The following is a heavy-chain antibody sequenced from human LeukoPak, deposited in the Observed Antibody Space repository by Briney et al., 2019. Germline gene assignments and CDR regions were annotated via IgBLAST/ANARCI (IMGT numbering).Heavy chain of an antibody. CDR1: GFTFGDYA. D-gene: IGHD3-10*01. V-gene: IGHV3-49*04. J-gene: IGHJ4*02. CDR2: IRSKAYGGTT. Sequence: GGSLRLSCTASGFTFGDYAMSWVRQAPGKGLEWVGFIRSKAYGGTTEYAASVKGRFTIPRDDSKSIAYLQMNSLKTEDTAVYYCTRGHYVDRITMVRGVITGDYWGQGTLVTVSS. CDR3: TRGHYVDRITMVRGVITGDY.